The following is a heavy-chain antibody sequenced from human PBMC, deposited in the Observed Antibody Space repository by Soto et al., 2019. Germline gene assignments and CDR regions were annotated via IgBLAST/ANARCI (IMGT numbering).Heavy chain of an antibody. J-gene: IGHJ6*02. D-gene: IGHD1-1*01. CDR1: GYSFTSYD. CDR2: MNPNSGNT. Sequence: QVQLVQSGAEVKKPRASVKVSFKASGYSFTSYDINWVRQATGQGLEWMGWMNPNSGNTGYAQKFQGRVTMTRNTSISTAYMELSSLRSEDTAVYYCARERTGTTSMDVWGQGTTVTVSS. CDR3: ARERTGTTSMDV. V-gene: IGHV1-8*01.